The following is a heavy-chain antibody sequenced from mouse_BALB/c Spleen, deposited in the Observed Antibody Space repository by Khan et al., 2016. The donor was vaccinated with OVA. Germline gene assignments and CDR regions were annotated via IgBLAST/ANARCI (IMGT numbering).Heavy chain of an antibody. Sequence: EVQLVESGPSLVKPSQTLSLTCSVTGDSITSGYWNWIRKFPGNKLEYMGYISYSGSTYYNPSLKSRISITRDTSKNQYYLQLNSVTTEDTATYYCARGGRDAYWFAYWGQGTLVTVSA. CDR1: GDSITSGY. V-gene: IGHV3-8*02. J-gene: IGHJ3*01. CDR2: ISYSGST. CDR3: ARGGRDAYWFAY.